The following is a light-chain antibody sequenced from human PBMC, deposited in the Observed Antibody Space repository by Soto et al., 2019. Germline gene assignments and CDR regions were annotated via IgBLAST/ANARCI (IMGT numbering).Light chain of an antibody. CDR3: SSYAGSNIYV. Sequence: QSALTQPPSASGSPGQSITISCTGTSSDVGAFNYVSWYQQHPGKAPKLMIFEINKRPPGVPDRFSGSKSGNSASLTVSGLQTEDEADYYCSSYAGSNIYVFGSGTKVTVL. CDR1: SSDVGAFNY. CDR2: EIN. V-gene: IGLV2-8*01. J-gene: IGLJ1*01.